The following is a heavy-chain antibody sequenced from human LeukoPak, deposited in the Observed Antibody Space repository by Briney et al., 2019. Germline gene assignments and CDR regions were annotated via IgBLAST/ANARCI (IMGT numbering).Heavy chain of an antibody. CDR1: GYTFTSYD. V-gene: IGHV1-8*01. D-gene: IGHD1-26*01. J-gene: IGHJ4*02. Sequence: ASVKVSCTASGYTFTSYDINWVRRATGQGLEWMGWMNPNSGNTGYAQKFQGRATMTRNTSISTAYMELSSLRSEDTAVYYCARWEGVTDYWGQGTLVTVSS. CDR2: MNPNSGNT. CDR3: ARWEGVTDY.